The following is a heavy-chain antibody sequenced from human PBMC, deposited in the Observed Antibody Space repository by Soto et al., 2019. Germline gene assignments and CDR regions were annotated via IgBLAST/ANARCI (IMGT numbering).Heavy chain of an antibody. D-gene: IGHD3-16*01. CDR3: ARGLGGSFGVPTFDY. CDR2: ITSSSSYT. CDR1: GFTFGDYY. J-gene: IGHJ4*02. Sequence: PGGSLRLSCAASGFTFGDYYMSWIRQAPGKGLEWVSYITSSSSYTNYADSVKGRSTISRDNAKNSLYLQMNSLRAEDTAVYYCARGLGGSFGVPTFDYWGQGILVTVSS. V-gene: IGHV3-11*03.